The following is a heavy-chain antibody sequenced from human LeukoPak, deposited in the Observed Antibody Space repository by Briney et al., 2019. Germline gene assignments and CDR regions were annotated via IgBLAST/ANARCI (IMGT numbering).Heavy chain of an antibody. J-gene: IGHJ3*02. Sequence: SQTLSLTCTVSGGSISSGDYYWSWIRQPPGKGLEWIGYIYYSGSTYYNPSLKSRVTISVDTSKNQFSLKLSSVTAADTTVYYCARASSIVVVVAHAFDIWGQGTMVTVSS. CDR3: ARASSIVVVVAHAFDI. CDR2: IYYSGST. D-gene: IGHD2-15*01. CDR1: GGSISSGDYY. V-gene: IGHV4-30-4*08.